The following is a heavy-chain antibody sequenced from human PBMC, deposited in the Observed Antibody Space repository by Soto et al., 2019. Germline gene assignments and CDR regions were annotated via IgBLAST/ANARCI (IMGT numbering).Heavy chain of an antibody. Sequence: EVQLVPSGAEVKKPGESLTISCKGSGYKFIGYWISWVRQMPGKGLEWVGRIDPSDSYTSYSPSFQGHVTISVDKSISTAYLQWRSLQASDTAKYYCVRHGNGTPYYFDFWGRGTLVPASS. D-gene: IGHD1-1*01. CDR2: IDPSDSYT. CDR1: GYKFIGYW. V-gene: IGHV5-10-1*03. CDR3: VRHGNGTPYYFDF. J-gene: IGHJ4*02.